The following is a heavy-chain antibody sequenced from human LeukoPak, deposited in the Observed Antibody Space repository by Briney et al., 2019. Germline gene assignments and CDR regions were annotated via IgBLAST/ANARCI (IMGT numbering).Heavy chain of an antibody. V-gene: IGHV4-61*10. CDR3: ARDRRGGSGWYNWFDP. Sequence: SQTLSLTCTVSGGSISSGSYSWSWIQQPAGRGLEWIGYIYYSGSTNYNPSLKSRVTISVDTSKNQFSLKLSSVTAADTAVYYCARDRRGGSGWYNWFDPWGQGTLVTVSS. CDR2: IYYSGST. J-gene: IGHJ5*02. CDR1: GGSISSGSYS. D-gene: IGHD6-19*01.